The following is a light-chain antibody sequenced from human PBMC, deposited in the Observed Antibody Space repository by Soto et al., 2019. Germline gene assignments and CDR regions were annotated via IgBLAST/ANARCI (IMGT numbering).Light chain of an antibody. Sequence: QSVLTQPPSVSGAPGQRVTISCTGSSSNIGAGYDVHWYQQLPGTAPNHLIYGNSNRPSGVPDRFSGYQSGTSASLAITGLQAEDEADYYCQSYDSSLSGHVVFGGGTKLTVL. CDR2: GNS. CDR3: QSYDSSLSGHVV. V-gene: IGLV1-40*01. J-gene: IGLJ2*01. CDR1: SSNIGAGYD.